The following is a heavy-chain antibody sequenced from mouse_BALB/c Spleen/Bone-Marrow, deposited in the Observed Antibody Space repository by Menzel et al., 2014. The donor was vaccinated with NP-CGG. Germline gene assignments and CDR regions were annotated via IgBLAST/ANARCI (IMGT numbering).Heavy chain of an antibody. CDR3: TAWDGGLY. V-gene: IGHV6-6*01. CDR1: GITFSNAW. Sequence: DVKLQESGGGLVQPGGSMQLSCGASGITFSNAWMDWVRQSPEKGLEWVAEIRNKASNHATYYRESVKGRFTISRDDSKSCVYLQMNRLRAEDTGNYYCTAWDGGLYWGQGTLVTVSA. CDR2: IRNKASNHAT. J-gene: IGHJ3*01. D-gene: IGHD4-1*01.